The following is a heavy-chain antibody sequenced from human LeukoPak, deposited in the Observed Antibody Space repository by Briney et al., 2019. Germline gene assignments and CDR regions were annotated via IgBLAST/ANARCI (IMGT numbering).Heavy chain of an antibody. D-gene: IGHD2-2*01. CDR2: INHSGST. J-gene: IGHJ5*02. CDR3: AKKFIVVVPAATYNWFDP. CDR1: GGSFNGYY. Sequence: SETLSLTCAVYGGSFNGYYWSWIRQPPGKGLEWIGEINHSGSTNYNPSLKSRVTISVDTSKNQFSLKLSSVTAADTAVYYCAKKFIVVVPAATYNWFDPWGQGTLVTVSS. V-gene: IGHV4-34*01.